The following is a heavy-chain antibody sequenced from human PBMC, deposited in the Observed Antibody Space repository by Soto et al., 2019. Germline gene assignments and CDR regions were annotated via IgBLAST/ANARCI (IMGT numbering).Heavy chain of an antibody. V-gene: IGHV3-7*01. Sequence: PGGSLRLSCATSEFTFTSYWMSWVRQAPGKGLEWVANINQDGSEKYYVDSVKGRFSISRDNAKNSLYLQMNSLRAEDTAVYYCASEYGDVLKCFGYWGQGTLVTVSS. CDR3: ASEYGDVLKCFGY. CDR1: EFTFTSYW. J-gene: IGHJ4*02. D-gene: IGHD4-17*01. CDR2: INQDGSEK.